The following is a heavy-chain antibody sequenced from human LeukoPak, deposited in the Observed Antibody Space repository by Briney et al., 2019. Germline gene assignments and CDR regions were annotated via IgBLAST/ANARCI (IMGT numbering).Heavy chain of an antibody. J-gene: IGHJ4*02. CDR1: GFTFTIFG. D-gene: IGHD3-10*01. V-gene: IGHV3-48*01. CDR3: ARPMFYGSGSDVFDY. Sequence: GGSLRLSCAASGFTFTIFGLNWVRQAPGKGPEWVSYIDARSGITYYADSVQGRFTLSRDNARESVFLQMDSLRVDDTAVYYCARPMFYGSGSDVFDYWGQGTLVTVSS. CDR2: IDARSGIT.